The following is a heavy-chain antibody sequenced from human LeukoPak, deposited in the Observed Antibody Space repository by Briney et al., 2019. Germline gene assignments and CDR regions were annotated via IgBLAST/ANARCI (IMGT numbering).Heavy chain of an antibody. D-gene: IGHD6-25*01. CDR3: AKLGESAYYMDV. CDR1: GFTFSSYA. J-gene: IGHJ6*03. V-gene: IGHV3-23*01. CDR2: ISGSGGST. Sequence: PGGSLTLSCAASGFTFSSYAMSWVRQAPGKGLEWVSAISGSGGSTYYADSVKGRFTISRDNSKNTLYLQMNSLRAEDTAVYYCAKLGESAYYMDVWGKGTTVTVSS.